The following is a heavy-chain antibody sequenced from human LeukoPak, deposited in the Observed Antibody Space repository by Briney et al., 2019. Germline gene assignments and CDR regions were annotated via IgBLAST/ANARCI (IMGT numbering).Heavy chain of an antibody. CDR3: ARDRNWVVSGWYHGVDY. CDR1: GYSISSGYY. V-gene: IGHV4-38-2*02. Sequence: PSETLSLTCTVSGYSISSGYYWGWIRQPPGKGLEWIGSIYHSGSTYYNPSLKSRVTISVDTSKNQFSLKLSSVTAADTAVYYCARDRNWVVSGWYHGVDYWGQGTLVTVSS. J-gene: IGHJ4*02. D-gene: IGHD6-19*01. CDR2: IYHSGST.